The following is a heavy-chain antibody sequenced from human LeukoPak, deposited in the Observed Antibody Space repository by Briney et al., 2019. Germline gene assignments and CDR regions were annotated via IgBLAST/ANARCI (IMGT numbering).Heavy chain of an antibody. J-gene: IGHJ3*02. CDR1: GYTFTGYY. Sequence: ASVKGSCKASGYTFTGYYMHWVRQAPGQGLEWMGWINPNSGGTNYAQKFQGRVTMTRDTFISTAYMELSRLRSDDTAVYYCATSTMIVVVTHLDAFDIWGQGTMVTVSS. CDR3: ATSTMIVVVTHLDAFDI. V-gene: IGHV1-2*02. D-gene: IGHD3-22*01. CDR2: INPNSGGT.